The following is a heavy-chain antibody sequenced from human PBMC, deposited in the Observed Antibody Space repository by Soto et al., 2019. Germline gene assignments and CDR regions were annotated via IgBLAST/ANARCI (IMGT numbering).Heavy chain of an antibody. CDR2: IYPGDSDT. CDR1: GYSFTSYW. D-gene: IGHD6-19*01. CDR3: ALPHGGGVAGTDYYYGMDV. J-gene: IGHJ6*02. V-gene: IGHV5-51*01. Sequence: GESLKISCKCSGYSFTSYWIGWVRQMPGKGLEWMGIIYPGDSDTRYSPSFQGQVTISADKSISTAYLQWSSLKASDTAMYYCALPHGGGVAGTDYYYGMDVWGQGTTVTVSS.